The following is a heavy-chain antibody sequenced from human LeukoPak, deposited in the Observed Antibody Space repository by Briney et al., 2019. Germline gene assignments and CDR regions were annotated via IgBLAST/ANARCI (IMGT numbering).Heavy chain of an antibody. V-gene: IGHV3-11*01. CDR3: AKVDTAMGHYFDY. D-gene: IGHD5-18*01. CDR1: GFTFSDYY. CDR2: ISSSGSTI. Sequence: GGSLRLSCAASGFTFSDYYMSWIRQAPGKGLEWVSYISSSGSTIYYADSVKGRFTISRDNAKNSLYLQMNSLRAEDTAVYYCAKVDTAMGHYFDYWGQGTLVTVSS. J-gene: IGHJ4*02.